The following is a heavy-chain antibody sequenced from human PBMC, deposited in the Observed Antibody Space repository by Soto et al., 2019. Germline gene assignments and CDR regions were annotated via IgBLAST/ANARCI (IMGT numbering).Heavy chain of an antibody. D-gene: IGHD3-22*01. CDR1: GFTFSSYG. V-gene: IGHV3-33*01. CDR2: IWYDGSNK. CDR3: ARVAGRYYDSSGYPDY. J-gene: IGHJ4*02. Sequence: QVQLVESGGGVVQPGRSLRLSCAASGFTFSSYGMHWVRQAPGKGLEWVAVIWYDGSNKYYADSVKGRFTISRDNSKNTLYLQMNSLRAEDTAVYYCARVAGRYYDSSGYPDYWGQGTLVTFSS.